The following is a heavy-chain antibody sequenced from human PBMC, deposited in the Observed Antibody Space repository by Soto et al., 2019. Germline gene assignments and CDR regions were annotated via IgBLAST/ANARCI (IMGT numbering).Heavy chain of an antibody. CDR3: ARHSGRPAAGVYDY. CDR1: GYSFANYW. Sequence: CKGSGYSFANYWIGWVRQLPGKGLGWMAIMYPGDSNTRYSPSFQGQVTISADKSINTAYLQWSSLKASDTAVYYCARHSGRPAAGVYDYWGQGTLVTVSS. V-gene: IGHV5-51*01. D-gene: IGHD6-13*01. CDR2: MYPGDSNT. J-gene: IGHJ4*02.